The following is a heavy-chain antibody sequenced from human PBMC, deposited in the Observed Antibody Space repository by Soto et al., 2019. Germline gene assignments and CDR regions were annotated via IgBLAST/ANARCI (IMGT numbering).Heavy chain of an antibody. CDR3: AKDGTTAGIHYYSMDV. CDR2: IGRGGNT. J-gene: IGHJ6*02. D-gene: IGHD2-2*02. V-gene: IGHV3-23*01. CDR1: GFTFSNYG. Sequence: VGSLRLSCEVSGFTFSNYGMNWVRQALDKGLEWVSTIGRGGNTYYADSVKGRFTISRDNSKNTLFLQMNSLRAEDTALYFCAKDGTTAGIHYYSMDVWGQGTTVTVSS.